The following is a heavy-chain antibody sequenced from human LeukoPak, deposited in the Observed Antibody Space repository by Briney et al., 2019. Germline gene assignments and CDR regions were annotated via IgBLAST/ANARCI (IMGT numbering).Heavy chain of an antibody. J-gene: IGHJ5*02. Sequence: PGGSLRLSCAASGFTSSSYSMNWVRQAPGKGLECVSYISSSSSTIYYADSVKGRFTISRDNAKNSLYLQMNSLRAEDTAVYYCARALRYFDWLSTSPEYNWFDPWGQGTLVTVSS. CDR3: ARALRYFDWLSTSPEYNWFDP. CDR2: ISSSSSTI. CDR1: GFTSSSYS. V-gene: IGHV3-48*01. D-gene: IGHD3-9*01.